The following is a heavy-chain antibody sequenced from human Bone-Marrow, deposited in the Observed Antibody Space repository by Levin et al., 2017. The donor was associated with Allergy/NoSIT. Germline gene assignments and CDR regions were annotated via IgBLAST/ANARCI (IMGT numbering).Heavy chain of an antibody. CDR2: ISPNSGGT. J-gene: IGHJ3*02. D-gene: IGHD3-22*01. CDR3: SRRPHYYDSSGYYGSHAFDI. CDR1: GYSFTGFY. V-gene: IGHV1-2*02. Sequence: ASVKVSCKASGYSFTGFYLHWIRQAPRQGLEWMGWISPNSGGTNYAQKFQGRVTMSRDTSISPAYMELSRLRSYDTAVYYCSRRPHYYDSSGYYGSHAFDIWGQGTMVTVSS.